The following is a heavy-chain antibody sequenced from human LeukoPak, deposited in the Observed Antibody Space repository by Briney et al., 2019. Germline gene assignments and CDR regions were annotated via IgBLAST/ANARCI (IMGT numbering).Heavy chain of an antibody. CDR3: ARHASSGYRLHYMDV. J-gene: IGHJ6*03. D-gene: IGHD3-22*01. CDR2: TYYSGST. V-gene: IGHV4-59*08. Sequence: SETLSLTCTVSGGSISSYYWSWIRQPPGKGLEWIGYTYYSGSTNYNPSLKSRVTISVDTSKNQFSLKLSSVTAADTAVYYCARHASSGYRLHYMDVWGKGTTVTVSS. CDR1: GGSISSYY.